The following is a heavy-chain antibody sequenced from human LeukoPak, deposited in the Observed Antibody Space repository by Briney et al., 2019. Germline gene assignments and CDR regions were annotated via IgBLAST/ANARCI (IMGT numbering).Heavy chain of an antibody. CDR1: GFTFSSYA. CDR2: ISYDGSNN. CDR3: ARVPYCSGGSCYWRLIDY. D-gene: IGHD2-15*01. Sequence: PAETLRLSCAVSGFTFSSYAMHCGRQAPPKGLQGGAGISYDGSNNYYEDSVKGRFTISRDNSKNTLYLQMNSLRAEDTAVYYCARVPYCSGGSCYWRLIDYWGQGTLVTVSS. V-gene: IGHV3-30*04. J-gene: IGHJ4*02.